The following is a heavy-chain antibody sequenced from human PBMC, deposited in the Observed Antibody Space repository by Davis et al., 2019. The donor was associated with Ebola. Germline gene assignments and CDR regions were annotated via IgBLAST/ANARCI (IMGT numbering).Heavy chain of an antibody. D-gene: IGHD2-8*02. Sequence: GESLKISCKGSGYSFTTYWIGWVRHMPGKGLEWMGIIYPGDSDTRYSPSFRGQVTISADKSTKTAFLQWSSLKASDTAMYYCASLRRTITGMDDSFDIWGQGTMVTVSS. V-gene: IGHV5-51*01. CDR1: GYSFTTYW. J-gene: IGHJ3*02. CDR3: ASLRRTITGMDDSFDI. CDR2: IYPGDSDT.